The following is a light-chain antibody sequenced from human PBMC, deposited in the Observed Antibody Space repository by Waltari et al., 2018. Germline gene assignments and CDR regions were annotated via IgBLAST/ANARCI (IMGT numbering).Light chain of an antibody. CDR2: GAS. CDR3: QQYDDLPYT. V-gene: IGKV1-33*01. Sequence: DIQMTQSPSPLSASVGDRVTITCQASQDISNYLNWYQRKPGKAPKLLIYGASNLETGVPSRFRGTGSGTDFTFTVSGLQPEDIATYYCQQYDDLPYTFGQGTKLEIK. J-gene: IGKJ2*01. CDR1: QDISNY.